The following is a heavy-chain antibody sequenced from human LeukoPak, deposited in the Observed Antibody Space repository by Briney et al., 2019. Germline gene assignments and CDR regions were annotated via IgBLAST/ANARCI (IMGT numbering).Heavy chain of an antibody. CDR1: GGSISNYY. V-gene: IGHV4-59*01. CDR2: FYYGGTT. D-gene: IGHD2/OR15-2a*01. Sequence: PSGTLSLTCTVSGGSISNYYWSWIRQPPGKGLEWIGYFYYGGTTDYNPSPKSRVTISVDTSKNQFSLTVRSVTAADTAVYYCASGYQIVSWGQGTLVSVSS. J-gene: IGHJ5*02. CDR3: ASGYQIVS.